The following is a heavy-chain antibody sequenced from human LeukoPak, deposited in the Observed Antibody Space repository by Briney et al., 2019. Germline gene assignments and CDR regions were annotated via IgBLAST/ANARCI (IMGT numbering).Heavy chain of an antibody. D-gene: IGHD1-26*01. CDR3: AREGYSGSFPTQSDY. V-gene: IGHV4-38-2*02. CDR2: IYHSGST. CDR1: GYSFSSGYY. Sequence: SETLSLTCTVSGYSFSSGYYWGWIRPPPGKGLEWIGSIYHSGSTYYNPSLKSRVTISVDTSKNQFSLKLSSVTAADTAVYYCAREGYSGSFPTQSDYWGQGTLVTVSS. J-gene: IGHJ4*02.